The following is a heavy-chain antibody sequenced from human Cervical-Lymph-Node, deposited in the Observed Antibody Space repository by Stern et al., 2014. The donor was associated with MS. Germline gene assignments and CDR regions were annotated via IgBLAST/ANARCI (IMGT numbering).Heavy chain of an antibody. V-gene: IGHV4-59*08. J-gene: IGHJ4*02. CDR3: ARLSTAVDF. Sequence: QVQLVQSGPGLVKPSETLSLTCAVSGGSISSRYWGWIRQPPGKGLEWIGLISHSGDTKYNPSLKSRVTISLDTSKNHFSPKVPSVTAADTAVYYCARLSTAVDFWGQGTLVTVSS. CDR2: ISHSGDT. CDR1: GGSISSRY.